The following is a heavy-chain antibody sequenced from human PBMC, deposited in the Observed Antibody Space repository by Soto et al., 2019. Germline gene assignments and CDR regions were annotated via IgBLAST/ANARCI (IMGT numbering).Heavy chain of an antibody. Sequence: EVQLVQSGVEVKKAAESLKISCRASGYRFSSCWIGWVRQVPAKGLESVGISYPDDSDTKYSPTFQGQVAISADKPISAAYLQWNSLKASDTALYYCVRSREGYNSLFDYWGQGTLVSVSS. CDR1: GYRFSSCW. CDR2: SYPDDSDT. D-gene: IGHD5-12*01. CDR3: VRSREGYNSLFDY. V-gene: IGHV5-51*01. J-gene: IGHJ4*02.